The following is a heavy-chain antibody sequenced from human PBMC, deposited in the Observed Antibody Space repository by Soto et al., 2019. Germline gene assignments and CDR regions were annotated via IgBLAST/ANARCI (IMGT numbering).Heavy chain of an antibody. CDR1: GFTFSSYD. CDR3: VRRVSGTYDY. Sequence: EVQLAESGGGMVQPGGSLRLSCVASGFTFSSYDMHWVRQAPGKGLEYVSSISSNGGTTYYGNSVKGRVTISRDNSKNTLSRQLGSLRAEDMAVYYCVRRVSGTYDYWGQGTLVTVSS. V-gene: IGHV3-64*01. J-gene: IGHJ4*02. CDR2: ISSNGGTT. D-gene: IGHD3-10*01.